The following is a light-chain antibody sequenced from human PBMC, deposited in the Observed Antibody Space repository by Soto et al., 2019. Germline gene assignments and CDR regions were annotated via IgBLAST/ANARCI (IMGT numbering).Light chain of an antibody. J-gene: IGKJ1*01. CDR3: QHYGSSPRRT. CDR1: QNINSPY. V-gene: IGKV3-20*01. CDR2: GTS. Sequence: EIVLTQSPGTLSLSPGDRATLSCRVNQNINSPYLAWYQHKPGQAPRLLVFGTSSRATGIPDRFSGSRSGTDFTLTIQRLVPEDFALYYCQHYGSSPRRTFGQGTKVEMK.